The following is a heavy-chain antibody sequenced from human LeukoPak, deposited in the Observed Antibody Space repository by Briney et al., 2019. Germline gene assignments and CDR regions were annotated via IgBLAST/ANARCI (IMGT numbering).Heavy chain of an antibody. CDR2: INTDGTTT. D-gene: IGHD3-22*01. CDR3: ARANDNDGSSSYSHDY. Sequence: PGGSLRLSCAASGFTFSRYWMHWVRQTPEKGLVWVSRINTDGTTTDYAGSVKGRFTISRDNAKSTLYLQMNSLRAEDTAEYYCARANDNDGSSSYSHDYWGQGTLVTVSS. CDR1: GFTFSRYW. V-gene: IGHV3-74*01. J-gene: IGHJ4*02.